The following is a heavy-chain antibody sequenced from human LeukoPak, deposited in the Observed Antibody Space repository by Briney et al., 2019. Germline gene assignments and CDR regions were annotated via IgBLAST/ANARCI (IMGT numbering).Heavy chain of an antibody. CDR3: ARDRVERGYKCFDY. Sequence: GRSLRLSCAASGFTFSRYAMHWARQAPGKGLEWVAFISYDGSNKYQADSVKGRFTISRDNSKSTVYLQMNSLRAEDTAVYYCARDRVERGYKCFDYWGQGTLVTVSS. J-gene: IGHJ4*02. CDR1: GFTFSRYA. CDR2: ISYDGSNK. D-gene: IGHD5-18*01. V-gene: IGHV3-30-3*01.